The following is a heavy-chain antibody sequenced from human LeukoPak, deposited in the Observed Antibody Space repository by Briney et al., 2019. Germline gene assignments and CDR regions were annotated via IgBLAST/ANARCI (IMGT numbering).Heavy chain of an antibody. J-gene: IGHJ1*01. Sequence: GASVKVSCKASGYTFTGYYMHWVRQAPGQGLEWMGWINPNSGGTNYAQKFQGRVTMTRDTSISTAYMELSRLRSDDTAVYYCASPYSSSWYSYFQHWGQGTLVTVSS. V-gene: IGHV1-2*02. CDR1: GYTFTGYY. CDR3: ASPYSSSWYSYFQH. D-gene: IGHD6-13*01. CDR2: INPNSGGT.